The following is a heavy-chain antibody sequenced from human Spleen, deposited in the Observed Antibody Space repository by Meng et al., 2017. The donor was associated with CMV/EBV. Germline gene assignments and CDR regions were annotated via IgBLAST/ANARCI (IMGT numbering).Heavy chain of an antibody. J-gene: IGHJ4*02. V-gene: IGHV3-30*02. CDR3: AKDNWNYRSYFDY. CDR1: GFTFSNYG. CDR2: LRYDGNNK. Sequence: GESLKISCVASGFTFSNYGMHWVRQAPGKGLEWVAFLRYDGNNKYYTDSVKGRFTISRDNSKNTLYLQMNSLRAEDTAVYYCAKDNWNYRSYFDYWGQGTLVTVSS. D-gene: IGHD1-7*01.